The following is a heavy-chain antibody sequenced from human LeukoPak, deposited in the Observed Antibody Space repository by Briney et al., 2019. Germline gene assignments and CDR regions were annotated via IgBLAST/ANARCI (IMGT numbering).Heavy chain of an antibody. CDR3: AASYCGGDCYSRAPFDP. Sequence: SVKLSCKASGGTFSSYAISWVRQAPGQGLEWMGRIIPIFGTANYAQKFQGRVTITTDESTSTAYMELSSLRSEDTAVYYCAASYCGGDCYSRAPFDPWGQGTLVTVSS. D-gene: IGHD2-21*02. CDR1: GGTFSSYA. J-gene: IGHJ5*02. V-gene: IGHV1-69*05. CDR2: IIPIFGTA.